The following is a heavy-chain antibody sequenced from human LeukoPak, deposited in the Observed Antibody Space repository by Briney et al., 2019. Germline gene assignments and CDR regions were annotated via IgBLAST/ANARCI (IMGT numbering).Heavy chain of an antibody. J-gene: IGHJ4*02. CDR1: GFTVSSNY. V-gene: IGHV3-66*01. CDR3: ARERGWAPYDILTGYGNFDY. CDR2: IYSGGST. D-gene: IGHD3-9*01. Sequence: GGSLRLSCAASGFTVSSNYMSWVRHAPGKGLEWVSVIYSGGSTSYADSVKGRFTISRDNSKNTLYLQMNSLRAEGTAVYYWARERGWAPYDILTGYGNFDYWGQGTLVTVSS.